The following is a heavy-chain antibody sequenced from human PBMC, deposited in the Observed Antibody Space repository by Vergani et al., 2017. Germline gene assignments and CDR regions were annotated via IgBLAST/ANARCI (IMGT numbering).Heavy chain of an antibody. V-gene: IGHV1-18*01. D-gene: IGHD6-13*01. CDR1: GYTFTSYG. CDR2: ISAYNGNT. J-gene: IGHJ6*03. CDR3: ARRQXAAAGKGQYYYMDV. Sequence: QVQLVQSGAEVKKPGASVKVSCQASGYTFTSYGISWVRQAPGQGLEWMGWISAYNGNTNYAQKLQGRVTMTTGTSTSTAYMELRSLRSDDTAVYYCARRQXAAAGKGQYYYMDVWGKGTTVTVSS.